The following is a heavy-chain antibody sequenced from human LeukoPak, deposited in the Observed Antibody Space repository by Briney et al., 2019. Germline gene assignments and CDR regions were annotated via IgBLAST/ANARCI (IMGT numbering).Heavy chain of an antibody. D-gene: IGHD6-13*01. V-gene: IGHV3-30*04. CDR2: ISYDGSNK. CDR1: GFTFSSYA. Sequence: GGSLRLSCAASGFTFSSYAMHWVRQAPGKGLEWVAVISYDGSNKYYADSVKGRFTISRDNSKNTLYLQMSSLRAEDTAVYYCAREAAAGGWFDPWGQGTLVTVSS. J-gene: IGHJ5*02. CDR3: AREAAAGGWFDP.